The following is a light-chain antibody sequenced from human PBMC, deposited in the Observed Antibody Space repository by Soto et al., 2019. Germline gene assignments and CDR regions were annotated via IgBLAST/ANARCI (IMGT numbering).Light chain of an antibody. CDR1: QGIRND. CDR2: AAS. V-gene: IGKV1-17*01. CDR3: QQYNNWPRT. Sequence: QMTQSTSSLSATVGDRVTITCRARQGIRNDLGWYQQKPGKAPKLLIYAASTLVRGVPSRFSGRGSGTEFTLTISSLQSEDFAVYYCQQYNNWPRTFAQRAKVDI. J-gene: IGKJ1*01.